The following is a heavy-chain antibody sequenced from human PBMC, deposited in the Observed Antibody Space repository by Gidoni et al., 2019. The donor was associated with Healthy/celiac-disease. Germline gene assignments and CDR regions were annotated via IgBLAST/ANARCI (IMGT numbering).Heavy chain of an antibody. D-gene: IGHD5-18*01. CDR3: ARAIGSYGDYYFDY. CDR2: IYYSGST. J-gene: IGHJ4*02. Sequence: QVQLQESGPGLVKPSQTLSLTCTVSGGSISSSSYYWSWIRQHPGKGLEWIGYIYYSGSTYYNPSLKSRVSISLDTSKNQFSLKLSSVTAADTAVYYCARAIGSYGDYYFDYWGQGTLVTVAS. V-gene: IGHV4-31*03. CDR1: GGSISSSSYY.